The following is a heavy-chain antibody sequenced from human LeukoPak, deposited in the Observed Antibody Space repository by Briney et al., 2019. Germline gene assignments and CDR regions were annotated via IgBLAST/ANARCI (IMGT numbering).Heavy chain of an antibody. CDR2: IKQDGSEK. Sequence: GGSLRLSCAVSGFTFSSYWMTWVRQAPGKGLERVANIKQDGSEKYYVDSMKGRFTISRDNAENSLYLQMNSLRAEDTAVYYCARGRYCSGGSCQRLDYWGQGTLVTVSS. V-gene: IGHV3-7*01. CDR3: ARGRYCSGGSCQRLDY. CDR1: GFTFSSYW. J-gene: IGHJ4*02. D-gene: IGHD2-15*01.